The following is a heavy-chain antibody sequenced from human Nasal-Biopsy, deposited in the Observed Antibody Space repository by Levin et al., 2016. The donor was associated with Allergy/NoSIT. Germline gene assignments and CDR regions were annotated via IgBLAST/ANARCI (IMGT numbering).Heavy chain of an antibody. CDR3: ARGDYGNYVGPSGAFDF. CDR1: GFSFSDRY. V-gene: IGHV3-72*01. J-gene: IGHJ4*02. CDR2: IRNRANSYTT. Sequence: GGSLRLSCAASGFSFSDRYMDWVRQAPGKGLEWVGRIRNRANSYTTEYAASVKGRFTISRDDSKNSLYLQMNSLKTEDTAVYYCARGDYGNYVGPSGAFDFWGQGTLVTVSS. D-gene: IGHD4-11*01.